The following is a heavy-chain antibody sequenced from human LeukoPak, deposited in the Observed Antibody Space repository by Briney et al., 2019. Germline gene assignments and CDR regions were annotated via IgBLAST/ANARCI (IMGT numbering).Heavy chain of an antibody. D-gene: IGHD3-16*02. Sequence: SETLSLTCTVSGGSISSYYWSWIRQPPGKGLEWVGYIYYSGNTNYNPSLKSRVTISVDTSKNQFSLKLSSVTAADTAVYYCARAGDLSLIGYFDYWGQGTLVTVSS. CDR3: ARAGDLSLIGYFDY. CDR2: IYYSGNT. J-gene: IGHJ4*02. V-gene: IGHV4-59*12. CDR1: GGSISSYY.